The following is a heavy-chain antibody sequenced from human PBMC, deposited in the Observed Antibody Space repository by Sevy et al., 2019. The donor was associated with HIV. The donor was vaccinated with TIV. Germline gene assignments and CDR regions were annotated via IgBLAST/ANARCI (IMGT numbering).Heavy chain of an antibody. CDR3: ARDGARITMVQGVLAYYHGMDV. Sequence: GGSLRLSCAASGFTFSSYSMNWVRQAPGKGLEWVSSSSSSNYIYYADSVKGRFTISRDNAKNSLYLQMNSLRAEDTAVYYCARDGARITMVQGVLAYYHGMDVWGQGTTVTVSS. CDR2: SSSSNYI. J-gene: IGHJ6*02. CDR1: GFTFSSYS. V-gene: IGHV3-21*01. D-gene: IGHD3-10*01.